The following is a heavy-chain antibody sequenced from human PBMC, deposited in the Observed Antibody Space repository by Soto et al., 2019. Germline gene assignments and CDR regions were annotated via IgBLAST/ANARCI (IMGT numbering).Heavy chain of an antibody. V-gene: IGHV1-58*01. CDR2: IVVGSGNT. J-gene: IGHJ6*02. Sequence: ASVKVSCKASGFTFTSSAVQCVRQARGQRLEWIGWIVVGSGNTNYAQKFQERVTITRDMSTSTAYMELSSLRSEDTAVYYCAAELRREVYYYYGMDVWGQGTTVTVSS. CDR3: AAELRREVYYYYGMDV. CDR1: GFTFTSSA.